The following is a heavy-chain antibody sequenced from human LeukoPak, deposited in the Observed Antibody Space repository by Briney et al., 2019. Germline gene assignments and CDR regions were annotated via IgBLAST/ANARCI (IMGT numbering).Heavy chain of an antibody. CDR2: INHSGST. V-gene: IGHV4-34*01. J-gene: IGHJ4*02. CDR3: ATLSGSYYGEDY. D-gene: IGHD1-26*01. Sequence: PSETLSLTCAVYGGSFSGYYWSWIRQPPGKGLEWIGEINHSGSTNYNPSLKSRVTISVDTSKNQFSLKLSSVTAADTAVYYCATLSGSYYGEDYWGQGTLVTVSS. CDR1: GGSFSGYY.